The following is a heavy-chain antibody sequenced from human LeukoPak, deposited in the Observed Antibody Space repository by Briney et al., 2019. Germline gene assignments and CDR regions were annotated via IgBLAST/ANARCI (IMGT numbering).Heavy chain of an antibody. CDR3: ATDWH. J-gene: IGHJ4*02. Sequence: GGSLRLSCAASGFTFSNAWMSWVRQAPGKGLEWVGRVKSKSDGGTTDYAAPVKGRSTISRDDSENMVYLEMNSLNAEDTAVYYCATDWHWGQGTLVTISS. CDR2: VKSKSDGGTT. CDR1: GFTFSNAW. V-gene: IGHV3-15*01.